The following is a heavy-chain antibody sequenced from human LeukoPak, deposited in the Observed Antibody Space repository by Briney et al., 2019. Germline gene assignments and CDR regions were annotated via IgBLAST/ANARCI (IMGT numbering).Heavy chain of an antibody. CDR2: ISAYNGNT. V-gene: IGHV1-18*01. D-gene: IGHD6-19*01. CDR3: ARDKAVAAPSYFDY. Sequence: ASVKVSCKASGYTFTSYGISWVRQAPGQGLEWMGWISAYNGNTNYAQKLQGRVTMTTDTSTSTAYMELRSLRSDDTAVYYCARDKAVAAPSYFDYWGQGTLVTVSS. J-gene: IGHJ4*02. CDR1: GYTFTSYG.